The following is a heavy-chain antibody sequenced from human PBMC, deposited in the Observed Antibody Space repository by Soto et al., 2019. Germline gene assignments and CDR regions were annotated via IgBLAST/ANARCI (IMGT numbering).Heavy chain of an antibody. J-gene: IGHJ5*02. CDR2: IYWDDDK. D-gene: IGHD2-21*02. V-gene: IGHV2-5*02. Sequence: SGPTLVNPTQTLTLTCTFSGFSLSTSGVGVGWIRQPPGKALEWLALIYWDDDKRYSPSLESRLTIAKDTSKNQVVLTMTNMDPVHTATSSCAHVTLHSLGTDCYGWFXPWGQGTLVXVSS. CDR1: GFSLSTSGVG. CDR3: AHVTLHSLGTDCYGWFXP.